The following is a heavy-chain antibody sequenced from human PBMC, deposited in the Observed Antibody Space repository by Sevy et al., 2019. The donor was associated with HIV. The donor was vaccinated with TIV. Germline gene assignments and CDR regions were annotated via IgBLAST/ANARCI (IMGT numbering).Heavy chain of an antibody. Sequence: GGSLRLSCAASGFTFSSYWMSWVRQAPGKGLEWVANIKQDGSGKYYVDSVKGRFTISRDNAKNSLYLQMNSLRAEDTAVYYCARVDSSGYYPAFDIWGQGTMVTVSS. CDR3: ARVDSSGYYPAFDI. D-gene: IGHD3-22*01. CDR1: GFTFSSYW. CDR2: IKQDGSGK. J-gene: IGHJ3*02. V-gene: IGHV3-7*01.